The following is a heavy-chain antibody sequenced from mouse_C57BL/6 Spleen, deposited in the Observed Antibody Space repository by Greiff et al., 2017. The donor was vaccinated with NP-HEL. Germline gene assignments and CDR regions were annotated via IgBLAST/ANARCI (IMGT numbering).Heavy chain of an antibody. J-gene: IGHJ4*01. V-gene: IGHV5-17*01. Sequence: EVMVVESGGGLVKPGGSLKLSCAASGFTFSDYGMHWVRQAPEKGLEWVAYISSGSSTIYYAGTVKGRITISRDNAKNTMFLQMTSLRSGETAMYYCARRDCDGDAMDYWGQGTSVTVSS. CDR1: GFTFSDYG. CDR3: ARRDCDGDAMDY. CDR2: ISSGSSTI. D-gene: IGHD2-4*01.